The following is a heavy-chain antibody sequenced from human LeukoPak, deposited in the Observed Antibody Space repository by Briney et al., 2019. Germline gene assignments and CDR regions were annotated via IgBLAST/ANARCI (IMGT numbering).Heavy chain of an antibody. CDR1: GFTFSSFS. V-gene: IGHV3-21*06. Sequence: GGSLRLSCAASGFTFSSFSMNWVRQAPGKGPEWLSSISRNGIYIYYADAVRGRYTISRDNAKNSLFLQMDSLRVEDTAVYYCTRRGDYWGQGALVSVFS. CDR3: TRRGDY. D-gene: IGHD3-16*01. J-gene: IGHJ4*02. CDR2: ISRNGIYI.